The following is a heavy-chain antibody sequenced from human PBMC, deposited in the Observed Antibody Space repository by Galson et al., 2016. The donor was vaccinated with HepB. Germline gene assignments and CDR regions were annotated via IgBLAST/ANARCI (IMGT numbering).Heavy chain of an antibody. CDR1: GFTFTGSA. CDR2: IRTKPNNYAT. V-gene: IGHV3-73*01. J-gene: IGHJ5*02. D-gene: IGHD3-9*01. Sequence: SLRLSCAASGFTFTGSAMHWVRQASGKGLEWVGRIRTKPNNYATAYAASVRGRFTMSRDDSKNAAYLHMNSLKSEDTAVDYCTRHWDHTSSYYGILNWFDRWGQGTLVTVSS. CDR3: TRHWDHTSSYYGILNWFDR.